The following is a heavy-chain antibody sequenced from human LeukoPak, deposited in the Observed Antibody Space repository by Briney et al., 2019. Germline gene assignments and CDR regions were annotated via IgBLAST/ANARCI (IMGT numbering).Heavy chain of an antibody. Sequence: SETLSLTCTVSGGSISSYYWSWIRQPPGKGLEWIGYIYYSGSTNYNPSLKSRVTISVDTSKNQFSLKLSSVTAADTAVYYCAREGRHVEWELRRGVPFDYWGQGTLVTVSS. D-gene: IGHD1-26*01. CDR1: GGSISSYY. CDR3: AREGRHVEWELRRGVPFDY. CDR2: IYYSGST. J-gene: IGHJ4*02. V-gene: IGHV4-59*12.